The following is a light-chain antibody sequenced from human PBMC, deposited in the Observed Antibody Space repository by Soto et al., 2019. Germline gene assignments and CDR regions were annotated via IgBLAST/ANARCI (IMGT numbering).Light chain of an antibody. V-gene: IGKV3-20*01. CDR3: QQYDSSPFT. CDR1: QSVSRSY. CDR2: CAS. J-gene: IGKJ3*01. Sequence: EIVLTQSPGTLSLSPGERGTLSCRASQSVSRSYLAWYQQKPGQAPRLLIYCASSRATGIPDRFSGSGSGTDFTLTISRLEPEDFAVYYCQQYDSSPFTFGPGTKVDI.